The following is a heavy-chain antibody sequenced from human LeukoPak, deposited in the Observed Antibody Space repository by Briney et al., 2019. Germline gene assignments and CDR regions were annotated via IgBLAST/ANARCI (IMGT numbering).Heavy chain of an antibody. J-gene: IGHJ4*02. CDR2: ISADGGRT. CDR3: APIGGWGTYPLDY. Sequence: GGSLRLSCAASGFAFGSYTMSWVRQAPGKGLEWVSSISADGGRTIYADSVKGRFSISRDNSKNTLFMQVNSLRVEDTAFYCCAPIGGWGTYPLDYWGQGPLVTVSS. V-gene: IGHV3-23*01. CDR1: GFAFGSYT. D-gene: IGHD3-16*01.